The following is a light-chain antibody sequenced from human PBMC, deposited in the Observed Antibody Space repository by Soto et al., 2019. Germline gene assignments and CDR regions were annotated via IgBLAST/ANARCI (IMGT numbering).Light chain of an antibody. Sequence: QSVLTQPASVSGSPGQSITISCTGTSSDVGGYDYVSWYQQHPGKAPKLMIYDVTNRPSGVSNRFSGSKSGNTASLTISGLQTEYEATYYCSSYTRSTSYVFGTGTKVTV. J-gene: IGLJ1*01. CDR1: SSDVGGYDY. V-gene: IGLV2-14*01. CDR3: SSYTRSTSYV. CDR2: DVT.